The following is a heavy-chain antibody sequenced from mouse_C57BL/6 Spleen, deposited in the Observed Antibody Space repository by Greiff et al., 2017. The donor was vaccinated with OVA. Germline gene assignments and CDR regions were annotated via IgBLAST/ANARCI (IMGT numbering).Heavy chain of an antibody. CDR1: GYTFTDYE. CDR2: IDPETGGT. J-gene: IGHJ2*01. Sequence: QVQLQQSGAELVRPGASVTLSCKASGYTFTDYEMHWVKQTPVHGLEWIGAIDPETGGTAYNQKFKGKAILTADKSSSTAYMELRSLTSEDSAVYYCTRYGSRYFDYWGKGTTLTVSS. V-gene: IGHV1-15*01. D-gene: IGHD1-1*01. CDR3: TRYGSRYFDY.